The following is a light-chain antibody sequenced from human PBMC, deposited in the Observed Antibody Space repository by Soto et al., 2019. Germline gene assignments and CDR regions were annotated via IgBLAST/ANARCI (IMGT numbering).Light chain of an antibody. J-gene: IGLJ1*01. CDR3: AAWDDSLNGYV. CDR2: SNN. Sequence: QSVLTQPPSASGTPGQRVTISCSGRSSNIGSNTVNWYQQLPGTAPKLLIYSNNQRPSGVPDRFSGSKSGTSASLAISGLQSEDEADYYCAAWDDSLNGYVFGPGTKLTVL. CDR1: SSNIGSNT. V-gene: IGLV1-44*01.